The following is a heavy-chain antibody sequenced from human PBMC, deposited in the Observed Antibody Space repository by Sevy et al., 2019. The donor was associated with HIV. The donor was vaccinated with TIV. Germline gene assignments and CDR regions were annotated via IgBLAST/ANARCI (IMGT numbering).Heavy chain of an antibody. CDR3: TTDALSGGEICSSTSCTYYYYYMDV. V-gene: IGHV3-15*01. J-gene: IGHJ6*03. Sequence: GGSLRLSCAASGFTFSNAWMSWVRQAPGKGLEWVGRIKSKTDGGTTDYAAPVKGRFTISRDDSKNTLYLQMNSLKTEDTAVYYCTTDALSGGEICSSTSCTYYYYYMDVWGKGTTVTISS. D-gene: IGHD2-2*01. CDR1: GFTFSNAW. CDR2: IKSKTDGGTT.